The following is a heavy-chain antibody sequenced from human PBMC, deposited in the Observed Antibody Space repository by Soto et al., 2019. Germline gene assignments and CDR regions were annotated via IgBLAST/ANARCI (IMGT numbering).Heavy chain of an antibody. Sequence: EVQLVESGGGLVEPGGSIRFSCVASGFTFTKAYMTWVLQAPGKGLEWVGRIKGSHAGGTTDYATSVKGRFTISRDDSKNTLYLQMNSLKTEDTSVYYCATEGGYPGSNFYGAYWGQGTLVTVSS. CDR2: IKGSHAGGTT. J-gene: IGHJ4*02. D-gene: IGHD1-26*01. V-gene: IGHV3-15*01. CDR1: GFTFTKAY. CDR3: ATEGGYPGSNFYGAY.